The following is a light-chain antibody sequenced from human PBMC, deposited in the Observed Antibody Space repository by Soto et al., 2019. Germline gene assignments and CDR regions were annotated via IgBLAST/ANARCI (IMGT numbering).Light chain of an antibody. CDR3: QQYGSSPLYT. CDR1: QSVSSSY. J-gene: IGKJ2*01. CDR2: GAS. Sequence: EILLTQSPGTLSLSPGERATLSCRASQSVSSSYLAWYQQKPGQAPRLLIYGASSRATGIPDRFSGSGSGTDFTLTISRLEPEDFAVYSCQQYGSSPLYTFGQGTKLEIK. V-gene: IGKV3-20*01.